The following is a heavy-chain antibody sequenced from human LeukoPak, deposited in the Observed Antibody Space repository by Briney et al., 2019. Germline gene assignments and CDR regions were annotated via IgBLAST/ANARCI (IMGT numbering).Heavy chain of an antibody. CDR2: IYHSGST. CDR3: ARGPPSAY. V-gene: IGHV4-38-2*02. Sequence: PSETLSLTCTVSGYSISSGYYWGWIRQPPGKGLEWIGSIYHSGSTYYNPSLKSRVTISVDTSKNQFSLKLSSVTAADTAVYYCARGPPSAYWGQGTLVTVSS. CDR1: GYSISSGYY. J-gene: IGHJ4*02.